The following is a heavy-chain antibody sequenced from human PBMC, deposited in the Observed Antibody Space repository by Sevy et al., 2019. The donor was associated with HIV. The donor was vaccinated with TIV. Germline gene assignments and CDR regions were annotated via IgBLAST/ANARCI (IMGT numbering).Heavy chain of an antibody. CDR3: ARRNGGRFDY. CDR2: IYYSGST. D-gene: IGHD2-15*01. V-gene: IGHV4-30-4*01. CDR1: GGSISSADYY. Sequence: SETLSLTCTVSGGSISSADYYWSWIRQPPGKGLEWIGYIYYSGSTYYNPSLKSRVTISVDTPKNQFSLKLSSVTAAVTAVYYCARRNGGRFDYWGQGTLVTVSS. J-gene: IGHJ4*02.